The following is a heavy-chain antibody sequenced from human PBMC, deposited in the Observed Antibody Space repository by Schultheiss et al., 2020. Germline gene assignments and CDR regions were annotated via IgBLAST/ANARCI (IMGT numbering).Heavy chain of an antibody. D-gene: IGHD3-10*01. J-gene: IGHJ4*02. CDR3: ASRGAVYRGLEY. CDR1: GFTFSSYG. CDR2: ISYDGSNK. Sequence: GGSLRLSCAASGFTFSSYGMHWVRQAPGKGLEWVAVISYDGSNKYYADSVKGRFTISRHNSKNTLYLQMNSLRTEDTAVYYCASRGAVYRGLEYWGQGTLVTVSS. V-gene: IGHV3-30*19.